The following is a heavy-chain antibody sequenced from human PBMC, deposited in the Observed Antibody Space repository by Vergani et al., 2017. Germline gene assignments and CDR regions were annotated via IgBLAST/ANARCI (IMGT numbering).Heavy chain of an antibody. D-gene: IGHD3-16*01. CDR3: AKVGDYYYYMDV. CDR1: GFTFSSYA. J-gene: IGHJ6*03. V-gene: IGHV3-23*01. Sequence: EVQLLESGGGLVQPGGSLRLSCAASGFTFSSYAMRWVRQAPGKGLEWVAAISGSGGSTYYADSVKGRFTISRDNSKNTLYLQMNSLRAEDTAVYYCAKVGDYYYYMDVWGKGTTVTVSS. CDR2: ISGSGGST.